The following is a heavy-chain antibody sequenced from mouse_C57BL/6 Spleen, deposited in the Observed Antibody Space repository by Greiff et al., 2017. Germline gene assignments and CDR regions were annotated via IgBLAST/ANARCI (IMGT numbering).Heavy chain of an antibody. D-gene: IGHD2-3*01. J-gene: IGHJ4*01. CDR2: IDPEDGDT. V-gene: IGHV14-1*01. CDR3: TTRTRWLLEAMDY. CDR1: GFNIKDYY. Sequence: QLQQSGAELVRPGASVKLSCTASGFNIKDYYMHWVKQRPEQGLEWIGRIDPEDGDTEYAPKFQGKATMTADTSSNTAYLQLSSLTSEDTAVYYCTTRTRWLLEAMDYWGQGTSVTVSS.